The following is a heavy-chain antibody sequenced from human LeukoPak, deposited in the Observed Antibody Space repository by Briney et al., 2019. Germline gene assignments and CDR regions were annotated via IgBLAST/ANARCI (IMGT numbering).Heavy chain of an antibody. CDR3: ARQDCYDSSGYEPHDAFDI. V-gene: IGHV4-39*01. D-gene: IGHD3-22*01. CDR2: IYYSGST. CDR1: GGSISSRSYY. J-gene: IGHJ3*02. Sequence: PSETLSLTCTVSGGSISSRSYYWGWIRQPPGKGLEWIGSIYYSGSTYYNPSLKSRVTISVDTSKNQFSLKLSSVTAADTAVYYCARQDCYDSSGYEPHDAFDIWGQGTMVTVSS.